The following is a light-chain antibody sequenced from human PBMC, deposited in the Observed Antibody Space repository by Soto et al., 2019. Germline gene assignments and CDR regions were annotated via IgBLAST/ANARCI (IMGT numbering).Light chain of an antibody. J-gene: IGLJ2*01. CDR2: DVS. CDR1: SSDVGGYNY. CDR3: SSYTSSSTLV. Sequence: QSVLTQPASVSGSPGQSITISCTGTSSDVGGYNYVSWYQQHPGKAPKLMIYDVSNRPSGVSNRFSGSKSGNTASLTISGFQAEDEADYYCSSYTSSSTLVFGGGTKSPS. V-gene: IGLV2-14*01.